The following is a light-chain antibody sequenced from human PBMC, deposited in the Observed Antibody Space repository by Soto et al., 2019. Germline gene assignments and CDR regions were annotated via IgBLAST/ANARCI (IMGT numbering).Light chain of an antibody. CDR1: RNVKNND. J-gene: IGKJ5*01. CDR3: QQYGSSPVT. Sequence: EIVLMQSPVTLSLSPGERATLSCRASRNVKNNDLAWYQQRRGQAPRLLIYGASSRATGIPDRFSASGSGTDFTLTISRLEPEDFAVYFCQQYGSSPVTFGQGTRLEIK. CDR2: GAS. V-gene: IGKV3-20*01.